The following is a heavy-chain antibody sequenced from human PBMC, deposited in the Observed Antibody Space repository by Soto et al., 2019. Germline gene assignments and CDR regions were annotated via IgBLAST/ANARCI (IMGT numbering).Heavy chain of an antibody. CDR2: ISAYNGNT. CDR1: GYTFTSYG. D-gene: IGHD4-17*01. Sequence: ASVKVSCKASGYTFTSYGISWVRQSPGQGLEWMGWISAYNGNTNYAQKLQGRVTMTTDTSTSTAYMELRSLRSDDTAVYYCGRNRIYVYYGTFAYWGQGTLVTASS. J-gene: IGHJ4*02. V-gene: IGHV1-18*01. CDR3: GRNRIYVYYGTFAY.